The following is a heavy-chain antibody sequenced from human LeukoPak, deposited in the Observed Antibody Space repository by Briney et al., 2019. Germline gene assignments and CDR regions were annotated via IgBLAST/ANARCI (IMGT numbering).Heavy chain of an antibody. J-gene: IGHJ5*02. CDR3: AREYSSGWYFWFDP. CDR2: TYYRSKWYN. D-gene: IGHD6-19*01. Sequence: PSQTLSLTCAISGDSVSSNGAAWNWIRQSPSRGLEWLGRTYYRSKWYNDYAVSVKGRITINPDTSKNQFSLQLNSVTPEDTAVYYCAREYSSGWYFWFDPWGQGTLVTVSS. CDR1: GDSVSSNGAA. V-gene: IGHV6-1*01.